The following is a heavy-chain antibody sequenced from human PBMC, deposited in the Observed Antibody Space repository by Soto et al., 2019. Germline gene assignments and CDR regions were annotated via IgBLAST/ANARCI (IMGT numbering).Heavy chain of an antibody. CDR1: GLSLRTTGVG. J-gene: IGHJ6*02. CDR3: VQSRCGGDCLEIYSSHAYNGLDV. CDR2: LYWDDDK. D-gene: IGHD2-21*02. V-gene: IGHV2-5*02. Sequence: QVTLKESGPTLVKPTQTLTLTCTVSGLSLRTTGVGVGWVRQPPGKALEWLALLYWDDDKRYSPSRRSRLTIAKDISEKQVVLTMTNIDPVDTATYYCVQSRCGGDCLEIYSSHAYNGLDVWGQGTTVTVSS.